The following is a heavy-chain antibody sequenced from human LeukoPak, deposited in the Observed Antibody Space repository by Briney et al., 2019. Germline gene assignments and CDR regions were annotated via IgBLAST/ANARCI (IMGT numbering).Heavy chain of an antibody. CDR2: IIPIFGTA. V-gene: IGHV1-69*13. CDR1: GGTFSSYA. J-gene: IGHJ3*02. D-gene: IGHD2-15*01. CDR3: ARGGTSNTDAFDI. Sequence: SVKVSCNASGGTFSSYAISWVRQAPGQGLEWMGGIIPIFGTANYAQKFQGRVTITADESTSTAYMELSSLRSEDTAVYYCARGGTSNTDAFDIWGQGTMVTVSS.